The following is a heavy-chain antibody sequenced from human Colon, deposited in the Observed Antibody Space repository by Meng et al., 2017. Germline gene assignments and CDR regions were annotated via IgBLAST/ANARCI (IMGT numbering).Heavy chain of an antibody. J-gene: IGHJ4*02. Sequence: QAQLQWTGPGLAKSSGTLSLTCAVYGGCFTGTSWSGIRPPPGKGLGWIGEMNHSGSTNYNPSHKRRVTISVDTSKNPFSLKLRFVTAADTAVYYCAREGRSHQVGVSVYWGQGNLVTVSS. CDR2: MNHSGST. CDR1: GGCFTGTS. CDR3: AREGRSHQVGVSVY. V-gene: IGHV4-34*09. D-gene: IGHD2-21*01.